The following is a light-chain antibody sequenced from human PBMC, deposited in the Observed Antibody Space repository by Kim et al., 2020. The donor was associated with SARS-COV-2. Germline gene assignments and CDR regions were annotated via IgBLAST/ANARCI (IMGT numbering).Light chain of an antibody. CDR2: DVS. Sequence: GHSITISCTGTSSDVRGYNYVSWYQQHPGKAPKLMVYDVSQRPSGVSNRFSGSKSGNTASLTISGLQAEDEADYYCSSYTSSSTWVFGGGTQLTVL. CDR3: SSYTSSSTWV. J-gene: IGLJ3*02. CDR1: SSDVRGYNY. V-gene: IGLV2-14*04.